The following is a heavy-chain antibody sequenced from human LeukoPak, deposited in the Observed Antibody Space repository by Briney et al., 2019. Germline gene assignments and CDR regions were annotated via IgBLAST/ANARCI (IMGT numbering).Heavy chain of an antibody. J-gene: IGHJ3*02. CDR2: INAGNGNT. D-gene: IGHD3-10*01. Sequence: APVKVSCKASGYTFTSYAMHWVRQAPGQRLEWMGWINAGNGNTKYSQEFQGRVTITRDTSASTAYMELSSLRSEDMAVYYCARGYYYSLNDAFDIWGQGTMVTVSS. CDR3: ARGYYYSLNDAFDI. V-gene: IGHV1-3*03. CDR1: GYTFTSYA.